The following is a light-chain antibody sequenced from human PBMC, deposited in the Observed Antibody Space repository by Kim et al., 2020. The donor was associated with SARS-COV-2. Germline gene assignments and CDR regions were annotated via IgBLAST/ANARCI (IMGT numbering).Light chain of an antibody. J-gene: IGLJ2*01. CDR2: NTN. CDR1: GSTLAEIL. CDR3: RTWDGRLSAGV. Sequence: QKVTMSCSGSGSTLAEILVYWSQQASGTAPKLHIYNTNMRPTGIPDRSAGAKSAPSATLGITGVQTGDEAEYYCRTWDGRLSAGVFGGGTQLNVL. V-gene: IGLV1-51*01.